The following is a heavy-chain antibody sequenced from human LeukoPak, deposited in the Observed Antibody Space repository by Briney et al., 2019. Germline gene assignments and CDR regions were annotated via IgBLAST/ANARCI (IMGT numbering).Heavy chain of an antibody. D-gene: IGHD6-19*01. V-gene: IGHV3-33*01. CDR1: GFTFSSYG. CDR3: AREAVSGWYWDYYYDMDV. CDR2: IWYDGSNK. Sequence: GGSLRLSCAASGFTFSSYGMHWVRQAPGKGLEWVAVIWYDGSNKYHADSVKGRFTISRDNSKNTLYLQMNSLRAEDTAVYYCAREAVSGWYWDYYYDMDVWGQGTTVTVSS. J-gene: IGHJ6*02.